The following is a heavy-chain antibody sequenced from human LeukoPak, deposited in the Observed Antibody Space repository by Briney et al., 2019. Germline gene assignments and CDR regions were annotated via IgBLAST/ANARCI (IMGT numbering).Heavy chain of an antibody. J-gene: IGHJ1*01. CDR1: GFTFKSYW. V-gene: IGHV3-7*05. CDR2: IKEDGSEK. CDR3: ARGGGRHVEY. Sequence: PGGSLRLSCAASGFTFKSYWMSWVRQAPGKGLEWVANIKEDGSEKNYVDSVKGRFTISRDNAKNSLYLQMNSLRAEDTAVYYCARGGGRHVEYWGQGNLVTVSS. D-gene: IGHD2/OR15-2a*01.